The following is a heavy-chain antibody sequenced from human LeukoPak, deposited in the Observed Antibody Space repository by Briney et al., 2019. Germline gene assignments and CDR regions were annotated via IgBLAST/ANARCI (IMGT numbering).Heavy chain of an antibody. V-gene: IGHV3-30*19. CDR3: ASLPFYYYYGMDV. J-gene: IGHJ6*02. Sequence: GRSLRLSCAASGFTFSSYGMHWVRQAPGKGLEWVAVISYDGSHKYYADSVKGRLTISRDNSKNTLYLQMNSLRAEDTAVYYCASLPFYYYYGMDVWGQGTTVTVSS. CDR2: ISYDGSHK. CDR1: GFTFSSYG.